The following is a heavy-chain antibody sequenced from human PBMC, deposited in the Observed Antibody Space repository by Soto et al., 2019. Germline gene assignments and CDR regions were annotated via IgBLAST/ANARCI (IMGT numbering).Heavy chain of an antibody. D-gene: IGHD2-21*02. CDR3: VKDHCGGDCYSDPYFDY. J-gene: IGHJ4*02. CDR2: IWYDGSNQ. Sequence: QVQLVESGGGVVQPGRSLRLSCAASGFSFTTYGLHWVRQAPGKGLEWVAVIWYDGSNQYYADSVKGRFTISRDNSKNILYLEMNTRRVDDTAVYYFVKDHCGGDCYSDPYFDYWGQGTLVTVSS. CDR1: GFSFTTYG. V-gene: IGHV3-33*06.